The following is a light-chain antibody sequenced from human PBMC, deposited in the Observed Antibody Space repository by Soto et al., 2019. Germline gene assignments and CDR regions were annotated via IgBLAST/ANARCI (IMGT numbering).Light chain of an antibody. CDR1: QSVSSN. CDR2: GAS. Sequence: ERVMTQSPATLSVSPGERATLSCRASQSVSSNLAWYQQKPGQAPGLLIYGASTRATGIPARFSGSGSGTEFTLTISGLQSEDFAVYYCQQYDNWPRTFGQGTKVEIK. V-gene: IGKV3-15*01. CDR3: QQYDNWPRT. J-gene: IGKJ1*01.